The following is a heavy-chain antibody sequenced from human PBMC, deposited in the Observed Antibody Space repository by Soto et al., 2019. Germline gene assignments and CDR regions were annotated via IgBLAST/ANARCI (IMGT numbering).Heavy chain of an antibody. CDR3: VSSASTSAP. Sequence: VGSLRLSCAVSGFTLSSYTLTWVRQTPGKGLDWVACISGSGFTHYNAASVKRGFTLSRDNTNHMVHLQMNSLRAEATAIYYYVSSASTSAPWGEGSLVTVS. CDR2: ISGSGFTH. V-gene: IGHV3-23*01. D-gene: IGHD3-3*02. CDR1: GFTLSSYT. J-gene: IGHJ5*02.